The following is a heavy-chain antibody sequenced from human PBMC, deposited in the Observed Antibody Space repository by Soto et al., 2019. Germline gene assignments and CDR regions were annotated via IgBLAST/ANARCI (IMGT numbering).Heavy chain of an antibody. V-gene: IGHV4-59*08. D-gene: IGHD5-12*01. J-gene: IGHJ4*02. Sequence: SETLSLTCTVSGGSITNYYWSWIRQPPGKGLEWIGYIYYSGSTNHNPSLKSRVAISVDTSKNQFPLNLNSVTAADMAVYYCARSSGYDLGDIDYWGQGTLVTVSS. CDR1: GGSITNYY. CDR2: IYYSGST. CDR3: ARSSGYDLGDIDY.